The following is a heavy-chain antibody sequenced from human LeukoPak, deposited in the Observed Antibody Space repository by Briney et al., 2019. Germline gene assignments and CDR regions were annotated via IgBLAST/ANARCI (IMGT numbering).Heavy chain of an antibody. CDR1: GGSVSGYY. CDR3: ARIHRYCSGGACYVLDN. Sequence: SETLSLACVVYGGSVSGYYWGWIRQPPGRGLEWIGYVYYSGSTNYNPSFKSRITISLDTSRNQFSLQLSSVTAADTAVYYCARIHRYCSGGACYVLDNWGQGTLVAVSS. D-gene: IGHD2-15*01. CDR2: VYYSGST. J-gene: IGHJ4*02. V-gene: IGHV4-59*02.